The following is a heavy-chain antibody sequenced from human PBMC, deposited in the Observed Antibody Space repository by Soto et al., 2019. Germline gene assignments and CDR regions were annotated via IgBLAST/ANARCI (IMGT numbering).Heavy chain of an antibody. J-gene: IGHJ4*02. CDR3: ASAPTNYYDTSGYFGIHY. CDR1: GGSISSGDYY. Sequence: SETLSLTCTVSGGSISSGDYYWNWIRQPPGKGLEWIGYISYSGSTYYNPSLKSRLTISVDTSKNQFSLKLSSVTAADTAVYYCASAPTNYYDTSGYFGIHYWGQGTLVTVYS. CDR2: ISYSGST. D-gene: IGHD3-22*01. V-gene: IGHV4-30-4*01.